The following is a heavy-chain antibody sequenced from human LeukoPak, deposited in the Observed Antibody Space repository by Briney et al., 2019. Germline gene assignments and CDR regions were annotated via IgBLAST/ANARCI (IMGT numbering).Heavy chain of an antibody. J-gene: IGHJ4*02. CDR2: IYYSGST. V-gene: IGHV4-59*01. Sequence: SETLSLTCTVSGGSISSYYWSWIRQPPGKGLEWIGYIYYSGSTNYNPSLKSRVTISVDTSKNQFSLKLSSVTAADTAVYYCARRPHYYDSSGYPNWGQGTLVTVSS. D-gene: IGHD3-22*01. CDR3: ARRPHYYDSSGYPN. CDR1: GGSISSYY.